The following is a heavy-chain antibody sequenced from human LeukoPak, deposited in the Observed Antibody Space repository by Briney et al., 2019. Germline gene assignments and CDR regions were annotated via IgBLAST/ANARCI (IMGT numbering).Heavy chain of an antibody. J-gene: IGHJ4*02. CDR2: INPSGGST. D-gene: IGHD7-27*01. CDR1: GYTFTSYY. V-gene: IGHV1-46*03. CDR3: APAKLGIFILDY. Sequence: ASVKVSCKASGYTFTSYYMHWVRQAPRQGLEWMGIINPSGGSTSYAQKFQGRVTMTRDTSTSTVYMELSSLRSEDTAVYYCAPAKLGIFILDYWGQGTLVTVSS.